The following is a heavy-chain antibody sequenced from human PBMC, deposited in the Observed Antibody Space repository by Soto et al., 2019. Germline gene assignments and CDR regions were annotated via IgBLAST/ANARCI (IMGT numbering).Heavy chain of an antibody. J-gene: IGHJ5*02. Sequence: QVQLQESGPRLVKPSQTLSLSCAVSGGSIISASYSWNRIRQSPGRGLEWIGHIYSSGSTYYNPSLKSLVSISVDTSNNPFSLTLTSVTAADTAVYFCAREDAARIERWFDAWGQGILVTVSS. CDR3: AREDAARIERWFDA. D-gene: IGHD6-6*01. V-gene: IGHV4-31*01. CDR1: GGSIISASYS. CDR2: IYSSGST.